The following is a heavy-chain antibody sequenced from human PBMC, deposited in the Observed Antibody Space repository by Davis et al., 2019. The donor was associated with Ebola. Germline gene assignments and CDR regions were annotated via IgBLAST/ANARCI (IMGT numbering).Heavy chain of an antibody. J-gene: IGHJ2*01. CDR2: IYHTGST. CDR1: GGSTSIITC. Sequence: PSETLSLTCAVSGGSTSIITCWSWVRQPTGKGLEWIAAIYHTGSTNYNPSLKSRVTISVDKSKNQFSMKLTSVTAADTAVFYCARGENYFDLWGRGTLVTISS. V-gene: IGHV4-4*02. CDR3: ARGENYFDL.